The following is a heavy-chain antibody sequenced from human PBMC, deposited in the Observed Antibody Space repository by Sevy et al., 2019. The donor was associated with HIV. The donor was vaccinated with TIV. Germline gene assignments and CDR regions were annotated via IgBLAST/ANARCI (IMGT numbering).Heavy chain of an antibody. CDR2: ISGSGGST. CDR1: GFTFSSYA. Sequence: GGSLRLSCAASGFTFSSYAMSWVRQAPGKGLEWVSAISGSGGSTYYADSVKGRFTISRDNSKNTLYLQMNSLRAEDTAVYYCAKDPLSYDILTCYYGVYYYYGMDVWGQGTTVTVSS. J-gene: IGHJ6*02. D-gene: IGHD3-9*01. CDR3: AKDPLSYDILTCYYGVYYYYGMDV. V-gene: IGHV3-23*01.